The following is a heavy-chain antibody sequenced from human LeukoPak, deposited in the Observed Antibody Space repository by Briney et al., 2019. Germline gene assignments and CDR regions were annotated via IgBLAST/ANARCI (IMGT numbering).Heavy chain of an antibody. CDR3: AKGFDYGDYAATNFDY. V-gene: IGHV3-23*01. D-gene: IGHD4-17*01. CDR1: GFTFSSYA. CDR2: ISGSGGST. J-gene: IGHJ4*02. Sequence: GGSLRLSCAASGFTFSSYAMSWVRQAPGKGLEWVSAISGSGGSTYYADSVKGRFTISRDNPKNTLYLQMNSLRAEDTAVYYCAKGFDYGDYAATNFDYWGQGTLVTVSS.